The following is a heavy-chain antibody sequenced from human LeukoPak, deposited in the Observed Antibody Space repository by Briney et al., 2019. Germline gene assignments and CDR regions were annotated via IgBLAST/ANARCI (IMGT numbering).Heavy chain of an antibody. CDR1: GFTFSSYS. Sequence: PGGSLRLSCAASGFTFSSYSMNWVRQAPGKGLEWVSSISSSSSYIYYADSVKGRFTISRDNAKNSLYLQMNSLRAEDTAVYYCARDVGAMVTGYFDLWGRGTLVTVSS. CDR3: ARDVGAMVTGYFDL. J-gene: IGHJ2*01. CDR2: ISSSSSYI. D-gene: IGHD5-18*01. V-gene: IGHV3-21*01.